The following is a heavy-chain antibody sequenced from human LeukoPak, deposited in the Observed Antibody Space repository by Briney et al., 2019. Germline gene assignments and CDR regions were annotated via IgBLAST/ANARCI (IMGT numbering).Heavy chain of an antibody. J-gene: IGHJ3*01. Sequence: GESLKISCKGSGHRFTSYWIGWVRQMPGKGLEWMGIIYPGDSGPTYSPSFQGQVTISVDKSINTAYLQWSSLQASDTAMYYCGMSGDRVPLQDDVFDVWGQGTMVTVST. CDR2: IYPGDSGP. V-gene: IGHV5-51*01. D-gene: IGHD1-26*01. CDR3: GMSGDRVPLQDDVFDV. CDR1: GHRFTSYW.